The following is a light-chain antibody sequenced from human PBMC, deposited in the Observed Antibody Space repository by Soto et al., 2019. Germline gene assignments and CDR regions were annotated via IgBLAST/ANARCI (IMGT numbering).Light chain of an antibody. V-gene: IGLV2-11*01. CDR3: CSYAVTDVL. CDR1: SSDFGGYNY. J-gene: IGLJ2*01. Sequence: QSARTQPRSVSGSPGQSVTISCTGTSSDFGGYNYVSWYQQHPGKAPKLMIYDVNKRPSGVPDRFSGSKSGNTASLTISGLQAEDEADYYCCSYAVTDVLFGGGTKVTVL. CDR2: DVN.